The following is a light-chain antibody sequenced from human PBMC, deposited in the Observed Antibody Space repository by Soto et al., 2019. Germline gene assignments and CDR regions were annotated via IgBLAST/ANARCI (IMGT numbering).Light chain of an antibody. J-gene: IGKJ2*01. CDR2: SAS. CDR1: QSISNY. CDR3: QQSFSSPRT. Sequence: DIPMTQSPSSLSASVGDRVTITCRPSQSISNYLNWYQQKPGTAPKLLIFSASSLQSGVPSRFSGSGSGTDFALTISSLQPEDFATYYCQQSFSSPRTFGQGTKLEIK. V-gene: IGKV1-39*01.